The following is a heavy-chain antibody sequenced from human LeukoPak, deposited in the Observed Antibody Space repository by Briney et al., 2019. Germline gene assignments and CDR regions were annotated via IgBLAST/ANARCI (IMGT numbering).Heavy chain of an antibody. Sequence: KTSETLSLTCTVSGGSISSSSYYWGWIRQPPGKGLEWIGSIYYSGSTYYNPSLKSRVTISVDTSKNQFSLKLSSVTAADTAVYYCAREGGSGYYYDAFDIWGQGTMVTVSS. V-gene: IGHV4-39*07. CDR1: GGSISSSSYY. CDR2: IYYSGST. CDR3: AREGGSGYYYDAFDI. D-gene: IGHD3-22*01. J-gene: IGHJ3*02.